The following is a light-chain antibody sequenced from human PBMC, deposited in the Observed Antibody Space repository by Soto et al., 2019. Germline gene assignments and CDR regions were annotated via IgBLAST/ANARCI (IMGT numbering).Light chain of an antibody. V-gene: IGLV2-14*03. CDR2: DVS. CDR1: TSDVGAYNY. Sequence: QSVLTQPASVSGSPGQSITISCTGTTSDVGAYNYVSWYQQHPGKAPKLMIYDVSNRPSGVSNRFSGSKSGNTASLTISGLQAEDEADYYCSSYTGSSTVVFGGGTKLTVL. J-gene: IGLJ2*01. CDR3: SSYTGSSTVV.